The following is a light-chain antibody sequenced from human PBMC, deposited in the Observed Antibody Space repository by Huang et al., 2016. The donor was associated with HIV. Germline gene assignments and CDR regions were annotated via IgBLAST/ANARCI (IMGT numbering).Light chain of an antibody. CDR2: DAS. V-gene: IGKV1-33*01. CDR3: QQYDNLPRT. J-gene: IGKJ2*01. Sequence: DIQMTQSPSSLSASVGYRVTITCQASQDISNYLNWYQQKPGKAPKLLIYDASNLETGVPSRFSGMGSGTDFTFTISSLQPEDIATYYCQQYDNLPRTFGQGTKLEIK. CDR1: QDISNY.